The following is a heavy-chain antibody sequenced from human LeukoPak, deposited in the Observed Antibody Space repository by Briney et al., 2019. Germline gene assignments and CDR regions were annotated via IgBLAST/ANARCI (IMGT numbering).Heavy chain of an antibody. CDR2: ISYAGSDK. V-gene: IGHV3-30*18. J-gene: IGHJ6*01. CDR1: GFTSSSYG. D-gene: IGHD3/OR15-3a*01. Sequence: GRSLRLSCAASGFTSSSYGMHWVRQAPGKGLEWVAVISYAGSDKYYADSVKGRFTISRANSKITLYLQMNMLTGHATAVYSVAKSRSPGLYYYALDVWGQGTTVTVSS. CDR3: AKSRSPGLYYYALDV.